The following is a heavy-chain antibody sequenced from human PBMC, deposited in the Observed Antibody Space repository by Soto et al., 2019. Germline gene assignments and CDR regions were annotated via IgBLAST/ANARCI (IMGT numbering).Heavy chain of an antibody. V-gene: IGHV4-59*12. CDR3: ARKATVTTCFDY. J-gene: IGHJ4*02. CDR1: GGSISSSS. D-gene: IGHD4-17*01. CDR2: IFYTGST. Sequence: SETLSLTCTVSGGSISSSSWNWIRQAPGKRLEWIGYIFYTGSTNFNPSLKSRVTISVDTSKNQFSLKLSSVTAADTAVYYCARKATVTTCFDYWGQGTLVTVSS.